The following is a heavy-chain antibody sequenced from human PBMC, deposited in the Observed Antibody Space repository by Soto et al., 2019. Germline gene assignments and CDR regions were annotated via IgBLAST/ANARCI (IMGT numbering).Heavy chain of an antibody. CDR2: IIPILGIA. Sequence: QVQLVQSGAEVKKPGSSVKVSCKASGGTFSSYTISWVRQAPGQGLEWMGRIIPILGIANYAQKFQGRVTITADKSTSTAYMELSSVRSEDTAVYYCARLHDFWSGYPSNYWGQGTLVTVSS. CDR3: ARLHDFWSGYPSNY. V-gene: IGHV1-69*02. D-gene: IGHD3-3*01. J-gene: IGHJ4*02. CDR1: GGTFSSYT.